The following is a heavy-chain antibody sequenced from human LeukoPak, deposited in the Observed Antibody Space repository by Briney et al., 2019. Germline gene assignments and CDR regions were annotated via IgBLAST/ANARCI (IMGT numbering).Heavy chain of an antibody. CDR3: ARGMVRGVIIGYYYYYMDV. CDR2: MNPNSGNT. V-gene: IGHV1-8*01. D-gene: IGHD3-10*01. CDR1: GYTFTSYD. J-gene: IGHJ6*03. Sequence: ASVKVSCKASGYTFTSYDINWVRQATGQGLEWMGWMNPNSGNTGYAQMFQGRVTMTRNTSISTAYMELSSLRSEDTAVYYCARGMVRGVIIGYYYYYMDVWGKGTTVTISS.